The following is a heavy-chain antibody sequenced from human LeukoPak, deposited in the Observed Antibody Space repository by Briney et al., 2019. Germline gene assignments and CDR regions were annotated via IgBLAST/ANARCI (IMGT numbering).Heavy chain of an antibody. CDR2: NDNSDSYT. D-gene: IGHD3-9*01. CDR3: ARHYHYDILTGYRKSGMDV. V-gene: IGHV5-10-1*01. Sequence: GESLRISCKGSGYSFTSYWISWVRQMPGKGLEWMGRNDNSDSYTNYSTSFQGHVTISADKSISTAYLQWSSLKASDTAMYYCARHYHYDILTGYRKSGMDVWGKGTTVTVSS. CDR1: GYSFTSYW. J-gene: IGHJ6*04.